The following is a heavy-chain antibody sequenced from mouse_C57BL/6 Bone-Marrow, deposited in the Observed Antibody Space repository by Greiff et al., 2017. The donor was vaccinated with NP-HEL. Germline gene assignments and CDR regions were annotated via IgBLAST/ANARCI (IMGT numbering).Heavy chain of an antibody. V-gene: IGHV2-9*01. J-gene: IGHJ1*03. Sequence: QVQLKQSGPGLVAPSQSLSITCTVSGFSLTSYGVDWVRQPPGKGLEWLGVIWGGGSTNYYSALLSRMGISKDNSNSQVFLKMNSLQTDDTAMYYCAKHEYYGSRNWYFDVWGTGTTVTVSS. CDR2: IWGGGST. CDR3: AKHEYYGSRNWYFDV. D-gene: IGHD1-1*01. CDR1: GFSLTSYG.